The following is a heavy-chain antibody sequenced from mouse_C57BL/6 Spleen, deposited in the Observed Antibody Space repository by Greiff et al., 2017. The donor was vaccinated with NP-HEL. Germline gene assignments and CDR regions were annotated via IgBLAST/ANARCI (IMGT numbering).Heavy chain of an antibody. D-gene: IGHD2-2*01. CDR1: GFNIKDDY. CDR2: IDPENGDT. V-gene: IGHV14-4*01. Sequence: VQLQQPGAELVRPGASVKLSCTASGFNIKDDYMHWVKQRPEQGLEWIGWIDPENGDTEYASKFQGKATITADTSSNTAYLQLSSLTSEDTAVYYCTRGMGYPYYFDYWGQGTTLTVSS. CDR3: TRGMGYPYYFDY. J-gene: IGHJ2*01.